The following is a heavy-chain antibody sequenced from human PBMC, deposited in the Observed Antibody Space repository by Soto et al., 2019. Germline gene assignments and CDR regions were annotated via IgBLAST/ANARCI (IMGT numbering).Heavy chain of an antibody. V-gene: IGHV5-51*01. CDR2: IYPGDSDT. J-gene: IGHJ6*02. CDR1: GYSFTSYW. CDR3: ARHGWFGEAPHYYYYGMDV. Sequence: HGESLKISCKGSGYSFTSYWIGWVRQMPGKGLEWMGIIYPGDSDTRYSPSFQGQVTISADKSISTAYLQWSSLKASDTAMYYCARHGWFGEAPHYYYYGMDVWGQGTTVTVSS. D-gene: IGHD3-10*01.